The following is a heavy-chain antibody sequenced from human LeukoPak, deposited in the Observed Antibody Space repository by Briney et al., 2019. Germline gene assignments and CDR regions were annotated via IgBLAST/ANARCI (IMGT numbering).Heavy chain of an antibody. D-gene: IGHD3-9*01. V-gene: IGHV4-34*01. J-gene: IGHJ4*02. CDR2: INHSGST. CDR3: ARGLSPRVLRYFDWSHNYFDY. Sequence: SETLSLTCAVYGGSFSGYYWSWIRQPPGKGLEWIGEINHSGSTNYNPSLKSRVTISVDTSKNQFSLKLSSVTAADTAVYYCARGLSPRVLRYFDWSHNYFDYWGQGTLVTVSS. CDR1: GGSFSGYY.